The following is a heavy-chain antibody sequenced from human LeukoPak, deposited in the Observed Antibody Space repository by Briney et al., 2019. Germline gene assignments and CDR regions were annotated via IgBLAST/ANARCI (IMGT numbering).Heavy chain of an antibody. J-gene: IGHJ4*02. CDR2: IKQDGSEK. V-gene: IGHV3-7*05. CDR3: ARSPYMSSSPGN. CDR1: GFTFSNYG. D-gene: IGHD6-6*01. Sequence: GRSLRLSCAASGFTFSNYGMHWVRQAPGKGLEWVANIKQDGSEKYYVDSVKGRFTISRDNAKNSLYLQMSSLRAEDTAVYYCARSPYMSSSPGNWGQGTLVTVSS.